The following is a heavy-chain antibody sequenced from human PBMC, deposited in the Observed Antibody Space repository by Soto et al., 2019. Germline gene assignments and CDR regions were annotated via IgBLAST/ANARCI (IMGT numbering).Heavy chain of an antibody. Sequence: PGGSLRLSCAASGFTVSSNYMSWVRQAPGKGLEWVSVIYSGGSTYYADSVKGRFTISRDNSKNTLYLQMNSLRAEDTAVYYCAKGQYYDFWSGPPGTYYYGMDVWGQGTTVTVSS. CDR1: GFTVSSNY. V-gene: IGHV3-53*01. CDR2: IYSGGST. D-gene: IGHD3-3*01. CDR3: AKGQYYDFWSGPPGTYYYGMDV. J-gene: IGHJ6*02.